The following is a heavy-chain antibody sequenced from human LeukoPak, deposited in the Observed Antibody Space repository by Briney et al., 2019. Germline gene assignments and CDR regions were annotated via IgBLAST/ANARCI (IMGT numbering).Heavy chain of an antibody. J-gene: IGHJ5*02. CDR2: ISGSGGST. Sequence: GGSLRLSCAASGFTFSSYEMNWVRQAPGKGLEWVSSISGSGGSTYYVDSVKGRFTISRDNSKNTLYLQMDSLRAEDTAVYYCAKTVVVVPAPGRSNWFDPWGQGTLVTVSS. CDR3: AKTVVVVPAPGRSNWFDP. CDR1: GFTFSSYE. D-gene: IGHD2-2*01. V-gene: IGHV3-23*01.